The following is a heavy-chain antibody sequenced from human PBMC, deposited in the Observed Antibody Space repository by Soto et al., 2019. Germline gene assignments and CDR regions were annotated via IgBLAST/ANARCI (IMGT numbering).Heavy chain of an antibody. Sequence: EVQLLESGGDLVQPGGSLRLSCAASGFTFSSNAMNWVRPAPGKGLEWVSFISANSGTTYFAASVKGIFTISRDNSKDTLYLPVNSLGAADTAVYYCAKAASISWGVCDFWGQGTLMTVSS. V-gene: IGHV3-23*01. CDR3: AKAASISWGVCDF. CDR2: ISANSGTT. D-gene: IGHD6-13*01. CDR1: GFTFSSNA. J-gene: IGHJ4*02.